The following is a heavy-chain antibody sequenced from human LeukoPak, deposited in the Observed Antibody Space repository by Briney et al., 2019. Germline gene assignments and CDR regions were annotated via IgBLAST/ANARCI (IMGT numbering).Heavy chain of an antibody. D-gene: IGHD6-13*01. V-gene: IGHV3-30-3*01. CDR2: TSYDGSNK. CDR3: ARAKQLVFPQNDY. CDR1: GFTFSSYA. Sequence: PGGSLRLSCAASGFTFSSYAMHWVRQAPGKGLEWVAVTSYDGSNKYYADSVKGRFTISRDNSKNTLYLQMNSLRAEDTAVYYCARAKQLVFPQNDYWGQGTLVTVSS. J-gene: IGHJ4*02.